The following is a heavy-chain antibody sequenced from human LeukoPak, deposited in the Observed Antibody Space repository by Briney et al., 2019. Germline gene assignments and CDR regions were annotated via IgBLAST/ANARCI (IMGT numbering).Heavy chain of an antibody. CDR1: GGSISSGGYY. J-gene: IGHJ5*02. D-gene: IGHD3-10*01. CDR3: ARDRYGSGTLSWFDP. V-gene: IGHV4-31*03. CDR2: IYSSGST. Sequence: SETLSLTCTVSGGSISSGGYYWSWIRQHPGKGLEWIGYIYSSGSTSYNPSLKSRLIISADTSKNQFSLKLTSVTAADTAVYYCARDRYGSGTLSWFDPWGQGILVAISS.